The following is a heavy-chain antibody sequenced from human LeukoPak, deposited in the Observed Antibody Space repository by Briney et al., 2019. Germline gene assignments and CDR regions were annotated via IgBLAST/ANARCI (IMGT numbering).Heavy chain of an antibody. Sequence: DSVKVSCKASGYTFTGYYMHWVRQAPGQGLEWMGWINPNSGGTNYAQEFQGRVTMTRDTSISTAYMELSRLRSDDTAVYYCARGDYYDSSGYYYFDYWGQGTLVTVSS. V-gene: IGHV1-2*02. CDR2: INPNSGGT. J-gene: IGHJ4*02. CDR3: ARGDYYDSSGYYYFDY. D-gene: IGHD3-22*01. CDR1: GYTFTGYY.